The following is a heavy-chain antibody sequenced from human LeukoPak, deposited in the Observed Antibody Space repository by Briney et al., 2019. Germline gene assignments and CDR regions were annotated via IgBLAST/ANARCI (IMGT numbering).Heavy chain of an antibody. CDR3: ASAGGDVSNAFGAFDI. D-gene: IGHD2-8*01. CDR1: GFPFSTYN. CDR2: ISSRSTYT. Sequence: GGSLRLPCAASGFPFSTYNINWVRQAPGKGLEWVSLISSRSTYTYYADSVKGRFAISRDDAKNSLYLQMNNLRAEDTAVYYCASAGGDVSNAFGAFDIWGQGTMVTVSS. V-gene: IGHV3-21*01. J-gene: IGHJ3*02.